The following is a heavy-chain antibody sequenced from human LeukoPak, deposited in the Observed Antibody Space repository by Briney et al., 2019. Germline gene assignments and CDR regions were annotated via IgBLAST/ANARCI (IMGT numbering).Heavy chain of an antibody. CDR1: GLTFTNVW. V-gene: IGHV3-15*01. J-gene: IGHJ4*02. CDR3: TASLWFGERIFDY. D-gene: IGHD3-10*01. Sequence: GGSLRLSCAASGLTFTNVWMSWVRQAPGKGLEWVGRIKSKTDGGTTDYAAPVKGRFTISRDDSKNTLYLQMDSLETEDTAVYYCTASLWFGERIFDYWGQGTLVTVSS. CDR2: IKSKTDGGTT.